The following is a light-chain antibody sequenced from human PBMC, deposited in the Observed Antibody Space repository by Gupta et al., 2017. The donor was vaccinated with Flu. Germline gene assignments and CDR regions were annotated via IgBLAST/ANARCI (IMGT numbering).Light chain of an antibody. CDR2: GTS. V-gene: IGKV3-20*01. CDR1: QSVRSGY. J-gene: IGKJ1*01. CDR3: QQYGSSPWT. Sequence: EIVXTQSPGTLSLSPGERATLSCRASQSVRSGYLAWYQQKPGQAPRLLIYGTSTRATGIPDRFTGSGSGADFTLTINRLESEDFALYYCQQYGSSPWTFGQGTKVEIK.